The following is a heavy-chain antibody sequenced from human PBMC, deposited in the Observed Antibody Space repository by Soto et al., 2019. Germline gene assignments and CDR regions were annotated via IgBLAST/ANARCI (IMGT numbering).Heavy chain of an antibody. CDR2: MSYDGNNQ. D-gene: IGHD3-16*02. Sequence: GGSLRLSCAASGFTFSSYAMHWVRQAPGKGLEWVAIMSYDGNNQYYADSVKGRFTISRDNFKNTLHLQMNSLRAEDTAVYYCAKALGELSPESFDYWGQGILVTVSS. V-gene: IGHV3-30*18. J-gene: IGHJ4*02. CDR3: AKALGELSPESFDY. CDR1: GFTFSSYA.